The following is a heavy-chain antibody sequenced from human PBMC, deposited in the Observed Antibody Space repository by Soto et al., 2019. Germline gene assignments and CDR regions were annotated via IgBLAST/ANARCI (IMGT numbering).Heavy chain of an antibody. Sequence: QVQLMQSGAEVKKPGASVKVSCKASGDTFTDYYIHWVRQAPGQGLEWMGTVNPSGGHTTYAQHFVGRVTMTRDTSTSTLYMELTSLTSEDTAVDYCARGGHVVVVTAALDYWGQGTLVTVSS. CDR3: ARGGHVVVVTAALDY. D-gene: IGHD2-21*02. CDR2: VNPSGGHT. J-gene: IGHJ4*02. V-gene: IGHV1-46*01. CDR1: GDTFTDYY.